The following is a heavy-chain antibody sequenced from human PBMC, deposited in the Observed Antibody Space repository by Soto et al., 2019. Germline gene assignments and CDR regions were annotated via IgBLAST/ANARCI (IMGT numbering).Heavy chain of an antibody. D-gene: IGHD2-15*01. J-gene: IGHJ6*03. CDR2: IYNSGST. CDR1: GVSISSSY. Sequence: QVQLQESGPGLVKPSETLSLTCTVSGVSISSSYWSWIRQPPGKGLEWIGYIYNSGSTNYNPSLTSRVTISVHSSKNQDYVGLSSVTAADTAVYYCAIDRALCSGRSCFSPPDYYYYMDVWGKGTTVTVS. V-gene: IGHV4-59*01. CDR3: AIDRALCSGRSCFSPPDYYYYMDV.